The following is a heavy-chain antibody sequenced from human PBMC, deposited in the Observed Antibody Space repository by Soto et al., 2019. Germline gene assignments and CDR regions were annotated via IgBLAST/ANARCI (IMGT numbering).Heavy chain of an antibody. CDR1: GFTFDSYG. J-gene: IGHJ5*02. CDR2: ISSDGNNK. Sequence: QVQLVESGGGVVQPGRSLRLSCAASGFTFDSYGMHWVRQALGKGLEWVAVISSDGNNKYYADSVKGRFTISRDNFKNTLYLQMSSLRADDTAVYYCAKDLLPNTVTTCGSWGQGTLVTVSS. D-gene: IGHD4-17*01. CDR3: AKDLLPNTVTTCGS. V-gene: IGHV3-30*18.